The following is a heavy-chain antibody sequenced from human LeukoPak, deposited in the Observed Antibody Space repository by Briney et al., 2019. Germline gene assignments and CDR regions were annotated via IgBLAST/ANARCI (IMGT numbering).Heavy chain of an antibody. CDR2: INHSGST. Sequence: SETLSLTCAVYGGSFSGYYWSWIRQPPGKGLEWIGEINHSGSTNYNPSLKSRVTISVDTSKNQFSLKLSSVTAADTAVYYCAREKLNYYYFDYWGQGTLVTVSS. V-gene: IGHV4-34*01. CDR1: GGSFSGYY. CDR3: AREKLNYYYFDY. J-gene: IGHJ4*02. D-gene: IGHD1-7*01.